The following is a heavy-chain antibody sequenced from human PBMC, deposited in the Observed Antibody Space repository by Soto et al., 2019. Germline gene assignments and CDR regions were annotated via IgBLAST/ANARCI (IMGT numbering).Heavy chain of an antibody. V-gene: IGHV3-48*02. CDR1: GFTFSNYN. D-gene: IGHD3-10*01. J-gene: IGHJ4*02. CDR2: IRSSSSAI. CDR3: AGEGVSGSYSPL. Sequence: EVQLVESGGGLVQPGGSLRLTCAASGFTFSNYNMNWVRQAPGKGLEWVSYIRSSSSAIHYADSVKGRFTISRDNAKNSLYLQMTSLRDEDTAVYYCAGEGVSGSYSPLWGQGTLVTVSS.